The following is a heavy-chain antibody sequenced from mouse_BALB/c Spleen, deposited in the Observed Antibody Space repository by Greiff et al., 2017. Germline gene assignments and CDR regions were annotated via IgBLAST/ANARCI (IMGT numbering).Heavy chain of an antibody. Sequence: VQLKESGPELVKPGASVKISCKASGYTFTDYNMHWVKQSHGKSLEWIGYIYPYNGGTGYNQKFKSKATLTVDNSSSTAYMELRSLTSEDSAVYYCARGDYGRDFDYWGQGTTLTVSS. CDR3: ARGDYGRDFDY. CDR1: GYTFTDYN. J-gene: IGHJ2*01. CDR2: IYPYNGGT. V-gene: IGHV1S29*02. D-gene: IGHD1-1*01.